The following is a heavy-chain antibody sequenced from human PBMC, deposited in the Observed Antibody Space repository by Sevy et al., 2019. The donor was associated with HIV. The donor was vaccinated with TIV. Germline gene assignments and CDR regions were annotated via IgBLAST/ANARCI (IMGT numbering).Heavy chain of an antibody. D-gene: IGHD3-16*01. J-gene: IGHJ6*03. CDR3: ARVPRGQLWYSGSLGGYYYHMDV. CDR2: IYKTGST. CDR1: GGSVSSGTYY. V-gene: IGHV4-61*01. Sequence: SESLSLSCSVSGGSVSSGTYYWSWIRQPPGKGLEWIGHIYKTGSTNYKLSLQSRVTRSVDTSTNQFSLRLRSVTDAETAVYYCARVPRGQLWYSGSLGGYYYHMDVGGKGTTVTVSS.